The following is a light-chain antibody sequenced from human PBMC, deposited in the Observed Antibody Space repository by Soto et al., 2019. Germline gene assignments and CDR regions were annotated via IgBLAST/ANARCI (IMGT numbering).Light chain of an antibody. J-gene: IGLJ2*01. CDR3: CSYAGSHTL. V-gene: IGLV2-11*01. Sequence: QSALTQPRSVSGSPGQSVTLSCTGSSSDVGTYNYVSWYQQDPGKAPKLMFYDVSKRPSGVPDRFSASKSGNTASLTISGLQAEDEADYYCCSYAGSHTLFGGGTKLTVL. CDR2: DVS. CDR1: SSDVGTYNY.